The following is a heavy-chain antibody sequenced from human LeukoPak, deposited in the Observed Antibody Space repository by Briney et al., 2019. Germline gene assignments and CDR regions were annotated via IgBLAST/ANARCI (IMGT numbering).Heavy chain of an antibody. CDR3: TTERYYVLAY. Sequence: GGYLRLSCAASGFTFINAWMSWVRQAPGKGLEWVGRIKSRADGGTTDYAATVKGRFTISRDDSKNTLYLQMNSLKTEDTALYYCTTERYYVLAYWGQGTLVTVSS. J-gene: IGHJ4*02. D-gene: IGHD3-10*02. V-gene: IGHV3-15*01. CDR2: IKSRADGGTT. CDR1: GFTFINAW.